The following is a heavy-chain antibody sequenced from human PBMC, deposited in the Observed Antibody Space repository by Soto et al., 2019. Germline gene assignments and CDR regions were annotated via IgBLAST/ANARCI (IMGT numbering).Heavy chain of an antibody. D-gene: IGHD3-16*01. CDR3: AHIPNYYQYDWFDP. Sequence: QITMKESGPTLVKPTQTLTVTWTFSGFSLTTRGVGVGWIRHPPGKALESLALIYWDDDKRYSPSLQSRLSITKDTSKNQVVLTMTNVDPVDTATYYCAHIPNYYQYDWFDPWGQGTLVSVSS. V-gene: IGHV2-5*02. CDR2: IYWDDDK. J-gene: IGHJ5*02. CDR1: GFSLTTRGVG.